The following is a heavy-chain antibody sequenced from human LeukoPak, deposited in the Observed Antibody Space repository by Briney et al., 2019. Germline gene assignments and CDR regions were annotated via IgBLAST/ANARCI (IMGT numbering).Heavy chain of an antibody. CDR2: IYSSGST. CDR1: GVSISSSSYY. V-gene: IGHV4-39*07. J-gene: IGHJ4*02. CDR3: ARDHRGYADYFNY. D-gene: IGHD5-12*01. Sequence: SETLSLTCNVSGVSISSSSYYWGWIRQPPGKGLEWIGSIYSSGSTYYNSSLKSRVTISVDTSKNQFSLKLSSVIAADTAVYYCARDHRGYADYFNYWGPGTLVTVSS.